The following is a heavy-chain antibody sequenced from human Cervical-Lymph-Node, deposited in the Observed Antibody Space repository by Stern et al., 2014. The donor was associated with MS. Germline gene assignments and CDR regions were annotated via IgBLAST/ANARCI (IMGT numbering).Heavy chain of an antibody. CDR1: GFTFSSYA. D-gene: IGHD6-13*01. J-gene: IGHJ5*02. CDR2: ISYDGSNK. Sequence: VHLVESGGGVVQPGRSLRLSCAASGFTFSSYAMHWVRQAPGKGLEWVAVISYDGSNKYYADSVKGRFTISRDNSKNTLYLQMNSLRAEDTAVYYCARGRYSSSWHNWFDPWGQGTLVTVSS. V-gene: IGHV3-30*01. CDR3: ARGRYSSSWHNWFDP.